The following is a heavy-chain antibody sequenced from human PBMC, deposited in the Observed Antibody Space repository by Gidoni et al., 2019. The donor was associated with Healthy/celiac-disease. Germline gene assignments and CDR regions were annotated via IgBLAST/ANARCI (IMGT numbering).Heavy chain of an antibody. Sequence: EVQLVESGGGLVQPGRSLRLSCAASGFTFDDYAMHWVRQAPGKGLEWVSGISWNSGSIGYADSVKGRFTISRDNAKNSLYLQMNSLRAEDTALYYCAKGLGGAAAGPGWFDPWGQGTLVTVSS. D-gene: IGHD6-13*01. V-gene: IGHV3-9*01. CDR1: GFTFDDYA. J-gene: IGHJ5*02. CDR3: AKGLGGAAAGPGWFDP. CDR2: ISWNSGSI.